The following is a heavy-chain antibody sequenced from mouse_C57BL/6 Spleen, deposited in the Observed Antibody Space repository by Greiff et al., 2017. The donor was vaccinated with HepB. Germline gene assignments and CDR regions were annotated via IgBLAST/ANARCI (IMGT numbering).Heavy chain of an antibody. CDR1: GYSITSGYD. CDR2: ISYSGST. D-gene: IGHD2-12*01. Sequence: EVQLQESGPGMVKPSQSLSLTCTVTGYSITSGYDWHWIRHFPGNKLEWMGYISYSGSTNYNPSLKSRISITHDTSKNHFFLKLNSVTTEDTATYYCARGPSYAPFAYWGQGTLVTVSA. CDR3: ARGPSYAPFAY. V-gene: IGHV3-1*01. J-gene: IGHJ3*01.